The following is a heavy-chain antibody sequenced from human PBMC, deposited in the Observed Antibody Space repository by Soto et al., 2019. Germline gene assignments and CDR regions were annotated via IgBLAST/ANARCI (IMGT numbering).Heavy chain of an antibody. Sequence: PGESLKISCQGSGYSFTSYWIGWVRQMPGKGLEWMGIIYPGHSDTRYSPSFQGQVTISADKSISTAYLQWSSLKASDTAMYYCARQYYYDSSGYVDYWGQGTLVTVSS. D-gene: IGHD3-22*01. CDR1: GYSFTSYW. J-gene: IGHJ4*02. CDR2: IYPGHSDT. V-gene: IGHV5-51*01. CDR3: ARQYYYDSSGYVDY.